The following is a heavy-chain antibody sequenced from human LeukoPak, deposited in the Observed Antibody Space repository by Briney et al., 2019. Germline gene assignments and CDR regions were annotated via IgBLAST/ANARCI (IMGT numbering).Heavy chain of an antibody. D-gene: IGHD3-22*01. J-gene: IGHJ4*02. CDR3: ATGKGYYDSSGYPQ. CDR1: GYTFTDYY. V-gene: IGHV1-69-2*01. CDR2: VDPEDGET. Sequence: ASVKVSCKVSGYTFTDYYMHWVQQAPGKGLEWMGLVDPEDGETIYAEKFQGRVTITADTSTDTAYMELSSLGSEDTAVYYCATGKGYYDSSGYPQWGQGTLVTVSS.